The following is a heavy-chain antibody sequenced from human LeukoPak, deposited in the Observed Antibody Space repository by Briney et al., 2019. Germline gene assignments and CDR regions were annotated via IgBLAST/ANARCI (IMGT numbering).Heavy chain of an antibody. Sequence: GGSLRLSCAASGFTFSSYAMSWVRQAPGKGLEWVSAISSSGGSTYYADSVKGRFTISRDNSKNTLYLQMNSLRAEDTAVYYCARAGRTGLNPFHLWGQGTLVTVSS. D-gene: IGHD1-14*01. CDR3: ARAGRTGLNPFHL. V-gene: IGHV3-23*01. CDR1: GFTFSSYA. J-gene: IGHJ5*02. CDR2: ISSSGGST.